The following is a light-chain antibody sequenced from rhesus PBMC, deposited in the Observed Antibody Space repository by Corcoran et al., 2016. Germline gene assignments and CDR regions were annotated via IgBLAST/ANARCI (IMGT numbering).Light chain of an antibody. J-gene: IGKJ3*01. CDR2: AAS. Sequence: EIVMTQSPATLSLSPGERATLSCRASQSVSNNLAWFQPKPGQAPRLLIYAASSRATGIPDRVSGSGSGTDFTLTIGSLEPGDVAVYYCLQHSSWPFTFGPGTKLDIK. CDR1: QSVSNN. V-gene: IGKV3-24*01. CDR3: LQHSSWPFT.